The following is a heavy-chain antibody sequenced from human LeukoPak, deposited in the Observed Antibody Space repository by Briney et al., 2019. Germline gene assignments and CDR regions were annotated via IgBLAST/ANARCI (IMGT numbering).Heavy chain of an antibody. J-gene: IGHJ2*01. CDR1: GFTSSSYW. CDR3: AGGVGWHFDL. D-gene: IGHD3-10*01. Sequence: GGCLRLSCAASGFTSSSYWMSWVCPALEAGAGWVANINLDGSEKHYVDSVRGRFTSSRDNAKNSLYLQMNSLRVEDTAVYYGAGGVGWHFDLWGRGTLVTVSS. V-gene: IGHV3-7*01. CDR2: INLDGSEK.